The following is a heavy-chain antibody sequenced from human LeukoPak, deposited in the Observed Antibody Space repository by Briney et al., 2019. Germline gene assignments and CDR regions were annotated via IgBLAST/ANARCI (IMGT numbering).Heavy chain of an antibody. Sequence: SETLSLTCTVSGGSISSYYWSWIRQPPGKGLEWIGYIYYSGSTNYNPSLKSRVTISVDTSKNQFSLKLSSVTAADTAVYYCARLKYSYDSSGYYMRGAFDIWGQGTMVTVSS. J-gene: IGHJ3*02. D-gene: IGHD3-22*01. CDR3: ARLKYSYDSSGYYMRGAFDI. V-gene: IGHV4-59*01. CDR2: IYYSGST. CDR1: GGSISSYY.